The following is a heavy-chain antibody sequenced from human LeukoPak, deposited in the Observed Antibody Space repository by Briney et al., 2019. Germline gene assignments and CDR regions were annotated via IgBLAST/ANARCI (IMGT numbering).Heavy chain of an antibody. V-gene: IGHV3-30-3*01. Sequence: GGSLRLSCAASGFTFSSYAMHWVRQAPGKGLEWVAVISYDGSNKYYADSVKGRFTISRDNPKNTLYLQMNSLRAEDTAVYYCARRPYSGYDLAFDYWGQGTLVTVSS. J-gene: IGHJ4*02. CDR1: GFTFSSYA. CDR3: ARRPYSGYDLAFDY. D-gene: IGHD5-12*01. CDR2: ISYDGSNK.